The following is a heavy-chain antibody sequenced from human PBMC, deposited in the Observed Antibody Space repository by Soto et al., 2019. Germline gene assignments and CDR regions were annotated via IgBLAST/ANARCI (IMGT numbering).Heavy chain of an antibody. CDR3: ARDGREASGMDV. CDR2: IYYRGST. D-gene: IGHD1-26*01. CDR1: GGSSSSHY. Sequence: SETLSLTCTVSGGSSSSHYWSWVRQAPGKGLEWIGHIYYRGSTSYNPSLRSRSTISVDTSSNQFSLKLNSVTTADTAVFYCARDGREASGMDVWGQGTKVTVSS. J-gene: IGHJ6*02. V-gene: IGHV4-59*11.